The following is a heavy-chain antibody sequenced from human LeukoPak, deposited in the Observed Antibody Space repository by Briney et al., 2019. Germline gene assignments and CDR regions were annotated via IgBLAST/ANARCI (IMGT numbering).Heavy chain of an antibody. J-gene: IGHJ4*02. CDR3: ARRGSGGQI. D-gene: IGHD3-10*01. V-gene: IGHV3-21*01. Sequence: GGSLRLSCVASGFTFSSYSMNWVRQAPGKGLEWVSSISSSSSYIYYIDSVKGRFTISRDNAKNSLFLQMNSLRAEDTAMYYCARRGSGGQIWGQGTLVTVSS. CDR2: ISSSSSYI. CDR1: GFTFSSYS.